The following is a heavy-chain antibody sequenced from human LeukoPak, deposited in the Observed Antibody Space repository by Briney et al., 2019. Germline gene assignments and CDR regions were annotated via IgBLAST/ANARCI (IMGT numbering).Heavy chain of an antibody. CDR1: GGSISSYY. CDR2: IYYSGST. CDR3: ARVKSGYSYGPTFDY. V-gene: IGHV4-59*01. J-gene: IGHJ4*02. Sequence: SETLSLTCTVSGGSISSYYWSWIRQPPGKGLEWIGYIYYSGSTNYNPSLKSRVTISVDTSKNQFSLKLSSVTAADTAVYYCARVKSGYSYGPTFDYWGQGTLVTVSS. D-gene: IGHD5-18*01.